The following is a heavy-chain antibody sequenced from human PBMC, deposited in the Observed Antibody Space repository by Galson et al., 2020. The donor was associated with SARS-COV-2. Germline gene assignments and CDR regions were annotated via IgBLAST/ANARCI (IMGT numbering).Heavy chain of an antibody. D-gene: IGHD3-22*01. CDR3: VKANYFDSSGYYPGAFDI. CDR2: ISDSGGAT. J-gene: IGHJ3*02. CDR1: GFTFRNYA. Sequence: GESLKISCAASGFTFRNYAMNWVRQAPGKGLEWVSTISDSGGATDYADSVKGRFTISRDNSKNTLYLQMNSLRAEDTAVYYCVKANYFDSSGYYPGAFDIWGQGTMVTVSS. V-gene: IGHV3-23*01.